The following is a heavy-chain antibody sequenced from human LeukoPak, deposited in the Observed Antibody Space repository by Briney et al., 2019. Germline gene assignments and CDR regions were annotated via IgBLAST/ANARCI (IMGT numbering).Heavy chain of an antibody. J-gene: IGHJ1*01. Sequence: GGSLRLSCAASGFTFSSYSMNWVRQAPGKGLEWVSYIISSSSTIYYADSVKGRFTISRDNAKNSLYLQMNSLRAEDTAVYYCARVGYDSSGYYFSEYFQHWGQGTLVTVSS. CDR3: ARVGYDSSGYYFSEYFQH. CDR2: IISSSSTI. D-gene: IGHD3-22*01. V-gene: IGHV3-48*01. CDR1: GFTFSSYS.